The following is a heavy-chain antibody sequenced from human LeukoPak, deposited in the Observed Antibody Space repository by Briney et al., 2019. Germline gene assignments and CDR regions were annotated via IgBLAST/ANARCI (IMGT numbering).Heavy chain of an antibody. V-gene: IGHV3-7*01. CDR2: IKQDGSEN. J-gene: IGHJ5*02. Sequence: GGSLRLSCAASGFTFSSYWMGWVRQAPGKGLEWVASIKQDGSENYYVDSVKGRFTISRDNAKNSLYLQMNSLRAEDTAVYYCARDCSSTSCYRGGFDPWGQGTLVTVSS. CDR3: ARDCSSTSCYRGGFDP. D-gene: IGHD2-2*02. CDR1: GFTFSSYW.